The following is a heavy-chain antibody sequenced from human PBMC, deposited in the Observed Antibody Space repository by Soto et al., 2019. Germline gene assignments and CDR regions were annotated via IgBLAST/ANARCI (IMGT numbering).Heavy chain of an antibody. CDR3: ASDSRYANSGAFGRYFDF. J-gene: IGHJ4*02. V-gene: IGHV4-4*02. D-gene: IGHD2-2*01. CDR2: IYHTGTT. Sequence: SETLSLTCVFSGGSVSNSNWWSWVRQPPGKGLEWIGEIYHTGTTNYNPSLKSRVTMSVDKSKNHFSLNLTSVTAADTAVYYCASDSRYANSGAFGRYFDFWGQGTLVTVSS. CDR1: GGSVSNSNW.